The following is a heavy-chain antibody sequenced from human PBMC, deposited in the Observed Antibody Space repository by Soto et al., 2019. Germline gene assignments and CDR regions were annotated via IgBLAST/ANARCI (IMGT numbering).Heavy chain of an antibody. D-gene: IGHD3-22*01. CDR1: GFTFGDYA. CDR2: IRSKAYGGTT. J-gene: IGHJ3*02. Sequence: GGSLRLSCTASGFTFGDYAMSWVRQAPGKGLEWVGFIRSKAYGGTTEYAASVKGRFTISRDDSKSIAYLQMNSLKTEDTAVYYCTRDPYYDSSGYYYFLGDAFDIWGQGTMVTVSS. V-gene: IGHV3-49*04. CDR3: TRDPYYDSSGYYYFLGDAFDI.